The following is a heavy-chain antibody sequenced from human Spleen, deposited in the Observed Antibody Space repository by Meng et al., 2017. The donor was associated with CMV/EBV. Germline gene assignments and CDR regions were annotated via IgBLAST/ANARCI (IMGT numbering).Heavy chain of an antibody. CDR2: ISAYNGNT. V-gene: IGHV1-18*01. CDR3: AREKGPGIVVVVAAPLDY. J-gene: IGHJ4*02. CDR1: GYTFTSYG. D-gene: IGHD2-15*01. Sequence: ASVKVSCKASGYTFTSYGISWVRQAPGQGLEWMGWISAYNGNTNYAQKLQGRVTMTTDTSTSTAYMELRSLRSDDTAVYYCAREKGPGIVVVVAAPLDYWGQGTLVTVSS.